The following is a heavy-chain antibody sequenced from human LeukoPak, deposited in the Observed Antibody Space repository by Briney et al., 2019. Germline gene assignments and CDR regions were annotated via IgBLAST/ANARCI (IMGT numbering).Heavy chain of an antibody. CDR2: IYYSGST. CDR1: GGSISSYY. CDR3: SRGRAYFD. J-gene: IGHJ4*02. Sequence: SETLSLTCTVSGGSISSYYWSWIRQPPGKGLEWIANIYYSGSTNYNPSLKSRVTISVDTSKNQFSLRLSSVTAADTAVYYCSRGRAYFDWGQGTLVTVSS. D-gene: IGHD3-9*01. V-gene: IGHV4-59*12.